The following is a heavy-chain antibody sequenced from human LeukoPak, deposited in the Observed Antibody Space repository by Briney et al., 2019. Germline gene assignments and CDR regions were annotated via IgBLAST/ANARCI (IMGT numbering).Heavy chain of an antibody. CDR2: ISYDGSNK. CDR1: GFTFSSYG. V-gene: IGHV3-30*18. CDR3: AKDGSGSGYFDY. Sequence: PGGSLRLSCAASGFTFSSYGMHWVRQAPGKGLEWVAVISYDGSNKYYADSVKGRFTISRDNSKNTLYLQMNSLRAEDTAVYYCAKDGSGSGYFDYWGQGTLVTVSS. J-gene: IGHJ4*02. D-gene: IGHD3-10*01.